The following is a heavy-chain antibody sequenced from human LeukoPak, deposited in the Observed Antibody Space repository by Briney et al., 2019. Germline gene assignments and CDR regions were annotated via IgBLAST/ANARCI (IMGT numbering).Heavy chain of an antibody. CDR2: INWSGSST. D-gene: IGHD3-22*01. J-gene: IGHJ4*02. Sequence: GALRLSCAASGFIFDDYGMSWVRQAPGKGLEWVSGINWSGSSTAYADSVKGRFTISRDNAKNSLYLQMNSLRAEDTALYYCARTYYYDSSGYSGYWGQGTLVTVSS. CDR1: GFIFDDYG. V-gene: IGHV3-20*04. CDR3: ARTYYYDSSGYSGY.